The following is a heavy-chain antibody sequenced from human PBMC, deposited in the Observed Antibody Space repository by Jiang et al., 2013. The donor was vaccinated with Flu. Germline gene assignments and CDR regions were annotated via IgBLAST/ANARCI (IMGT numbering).Heavy chain of an antibody. Sequence: CKASGYTFTSYYMHWVRQAPGQGLEWMGLINPSGGGTTYAPNFQGRVTMTRDTSTSTAYMELSSLRSEDTAVYYCARGTGVGYSYGYGYWGQGTLVTVSS. V-gene: IGHV1-46*01. CDR3: ARGTGVGYSYGYGY. CDR2: INPSGGGT. J-gene: IGHJ4*02. D-gene: IGHD5-18*01. CDR1: GYTFTSYY.